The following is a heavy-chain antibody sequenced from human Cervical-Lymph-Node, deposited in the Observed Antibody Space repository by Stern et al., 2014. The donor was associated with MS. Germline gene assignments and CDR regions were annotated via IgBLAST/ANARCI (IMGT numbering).Heavy chain of an antibody. CDR3: ARGHWELLGNNYFDS. Sequence: VQLVESGPGLVKPSQTLSLTCTVSGASISSGTSYWSWIRQPAGGGLEWIGRLHASGATYYNPPLKSPVTTLGDTTQNQFSLNLNSVTAADTAVYYCARGHWELLGNNYFDSWGQGTLVTVSS. CDR2: LHASGAT. D-gene: IGHD1-26*01. V-gene: IGHV4-61*02. CDR1: GASISSGTSY. J-gene: IGHJ4*02.